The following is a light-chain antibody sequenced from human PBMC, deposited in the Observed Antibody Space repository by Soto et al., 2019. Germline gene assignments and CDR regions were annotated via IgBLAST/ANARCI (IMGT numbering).Light chain of an antibody. V-gene: IGLV2-23*02. CDR2: EVS. J-gene: IGLJ1*01. Sequence: QSALTQPASVSGSPGQSITISCTGTSSDVGSYNLVSWYQQHPGKAPKLMIYEVSKRPSGVSNRFSGSKSGNTASLTISWLQAEDEADYYCCSYAGSSLVFGTGTKVTVL. CDR3: CSYAGSSLV. CDR1: SSDVGSYNL.